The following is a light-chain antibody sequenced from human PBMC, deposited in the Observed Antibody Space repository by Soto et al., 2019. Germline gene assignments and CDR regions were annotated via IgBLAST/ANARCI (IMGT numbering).Light chain of an antibody. Sequence: QSALTQPASVSGSPGQSITIACTGTSSDVGGYNYVSWYQQHPGKAPKLMIYDVSNRPSGVSNRFSGSMSGNTGSLNISGLQAEDEADYYCRSYTSSRTRVVFGRGTQLTVL. CDR3: RSYTSSRTRVV. CDR1: SSDVGGYNY. J-gene: IGLJ2*01. V-gene: IGLV2-14*01. CDR2: DVS.